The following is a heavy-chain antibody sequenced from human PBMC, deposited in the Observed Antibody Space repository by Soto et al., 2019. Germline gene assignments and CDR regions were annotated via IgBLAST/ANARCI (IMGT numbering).Heavy chain of an antibody. CDR2: VYYSGST. V-gene: IGHV4-59*01. Sequence: QVQLQESGPGLMKPSETLSLTCTVSGGSISNFYWSWIRQPPGKGLEWIGCVYYSGSTNYNPSLKSRVAISVDTSKNQFSLKLSSVTAADTAVYYCTREQTSSVVTQWGQGTLVTVSS. D-gene: IGHD2-15*01. CDR3: TREQTSSVVTQ. J-gene: IGHJ4*02. CDR1: GGSISNFY.